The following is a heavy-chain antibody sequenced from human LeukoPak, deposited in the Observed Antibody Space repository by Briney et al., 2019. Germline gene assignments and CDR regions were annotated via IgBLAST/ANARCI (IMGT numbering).Heavy chain of an antibody. D-gene: IGHD6-19*01. J-gene: IGHJ4*02. CDR2: ISGSGNTK. CDR3: ARGGVAVAGHFFDY. V-gene: IGHV3-48*03. Sequence: GGSLRLSCAASGFTFSRYEMNWVRQAPGKGPEWVSYISGSGNTKYYADSVKGRFTISRDNAKNSLYLQMNSLRAEDTAVYYCARGGVAVAGHFFDYWGQGTLVTVSS. CDR1: GFTFSRYE.